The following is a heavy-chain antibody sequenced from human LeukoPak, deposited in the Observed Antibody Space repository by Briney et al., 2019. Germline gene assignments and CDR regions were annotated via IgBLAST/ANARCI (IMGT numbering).Heavy chain of an antibody. CDR1: GYTFTSYA. D-gene: IGHD1-26*01. V-gene: IGHV1-69*13. CDR2: IIPIFGTA. Sequence: SVKVSCKASGYTFTSYAISWVRQAPGQGLEWMGGIIPIFGTANYAQKFQGRVTITADESTSTAYMELSSLRSEDTAVYYCARDSGSYYGDDYWGQGTLVTVSS. CDR3: ARDSGSYYGDDY. J-gene: IGHJ4*02.